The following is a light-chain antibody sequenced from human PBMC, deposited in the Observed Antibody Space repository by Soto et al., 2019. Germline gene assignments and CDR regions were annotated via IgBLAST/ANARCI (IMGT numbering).Light chain of an antibody. Sequence: SVMTQPPSVSAAPGQKVTISCSGSSSNIGGNSVSWYQQLPGTAPKLLIYDDNKRPSGIPDRFSGSKSGTSATLGITGFQTGDEADYYCGSWDSSLSAYVFGTGTKLTFL. CDR2: DDN. V-gene: IGLV1-51*01. CDR3: GSWDSSLSAYV. J-gene: IGLJ1*01. CDR1: SSNIGGNS.